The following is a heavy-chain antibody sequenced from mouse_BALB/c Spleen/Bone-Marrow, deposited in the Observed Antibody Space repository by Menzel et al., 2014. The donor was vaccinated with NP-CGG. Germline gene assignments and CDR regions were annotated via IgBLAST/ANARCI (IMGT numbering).Heavy chain of an antibody. J-gene: IGHJ4*01. Sequence: EVQVVESGTVLARPGASVKMSCKASGYTFTSYWMHWVKQRPGQGLEWIGAIYPGNSDTSYNQKFKGKAKLTAVTSTSTAYMDLSSRTNEDSAVDYCTRGITTVVATRAMDYWGQGTSVTVSS. CDR1: GYTFTSYW. D-gene: IGHD1-1*01. CDR3: TRGITTVVATRAMDY. V-gene: IGHV1-5*01. CDR2: IYPGNSDT.